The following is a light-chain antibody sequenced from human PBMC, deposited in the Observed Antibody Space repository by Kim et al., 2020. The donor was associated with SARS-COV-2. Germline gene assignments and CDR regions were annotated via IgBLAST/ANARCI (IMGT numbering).Light chain of an antibody. CDR1: QSISNW. J-gene: IGKJ1*01. CDR2: RAS. CDR3: QQYDGYFRT. Sequence: DIQMTQSPSTLSASVGDRVTITCRASQSISNWLAWYQQQPGKAPKVLIYRASILERGVSSRFSGSGYGTEFTLPISSLQPEDFATYYCQQYDGYFRTFGQGTKVDIK. V-gene: IGKV1-5*03.